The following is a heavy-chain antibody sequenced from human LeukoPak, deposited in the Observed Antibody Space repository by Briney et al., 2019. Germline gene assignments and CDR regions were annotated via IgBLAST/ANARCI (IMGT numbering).Heavy chain of an antibody. Sequence: ASVKVSCKASGYIFTSYDINWVRQATGQGLEWMGWMNPNSGNTGYAQKFQGRVTMTRNTSISTAYMELSSLRSEDTAVYYCARPQSGIAVAGHQVSYGMDVWGQGTTVTVSS. J-gene: IGHJ6*02. D-gene: IGHD6-19*01. CDR3: ARPQSGIAVAGHQVSYGMDV. CDR1: GYIFTSYD. CDR2: MNPNSGNT. V-gene: IGHV1-8*01.